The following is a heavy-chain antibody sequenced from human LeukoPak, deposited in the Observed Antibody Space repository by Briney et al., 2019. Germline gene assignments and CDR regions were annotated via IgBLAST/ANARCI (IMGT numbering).Heavy chain of an antibody. Sequence: SETLSLTCTVSGVSISSYYWSWIRQPPGKGLEWIGYIYYSGSTNYNPSLKSRVTISVDTSKNQFSLKLSSVTAADTAVYYCARGRRHTAMVRLSWFDPWGQGTLVTVSS. CDR1: GVSISSYY. J-gene: IGHJ5*02. CDR2: IYYSGST. V-gene: IGHV4-59*01. CDR3: ARGRRHTAMVRLSWFDP. D-gene: IGHD5-18*01.